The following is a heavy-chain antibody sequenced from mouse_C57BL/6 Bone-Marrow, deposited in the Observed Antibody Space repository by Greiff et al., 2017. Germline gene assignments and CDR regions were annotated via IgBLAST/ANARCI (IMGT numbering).Heavy chain of an antibody. J-gene: IGHJ2*01. Sequence: EVKLMESGGDLVKPGGSLKLSCAASGFTFSSYGMSWVRQTPDKRLEWVATISSGGSYTYYPDSVKGRFTISRDNAKNTLYLQMSSLKSEDTAMYYCASDNYAFDYWGQGTTLTVSS. V-gene: IGHV5-6*01. CDR1: GFTFSSYG. CDR2: ISSGGSYT. D-gene: IGHD2-12*01. CDR3: ASDNYAFDY.